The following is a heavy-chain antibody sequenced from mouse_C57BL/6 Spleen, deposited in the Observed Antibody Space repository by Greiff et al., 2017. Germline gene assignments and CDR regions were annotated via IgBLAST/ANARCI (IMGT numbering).Heavy chain of an antibody. J-gene: IGHJ3*01. CDR1: GYTFTSYW. CDR3: ASSDASLFAY. D-gene: IGHD6-1*01. CDR2: IYPGSGST. Sequence: QVQLQQPGAELVKPGASVKMSCKASGYTFTSYWITWVKQRPGQGLEWIGDIYPGSGSTNYNEKFKSKATLTVDTPSSTAYMQLSSLTSEDSAVYYCASSDASLFAYWGQGTLVTVSA. V-gene: IGHV1-55*01.